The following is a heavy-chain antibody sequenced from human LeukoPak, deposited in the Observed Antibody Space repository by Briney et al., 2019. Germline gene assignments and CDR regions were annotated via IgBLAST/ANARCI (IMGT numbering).Heavy chain of an antibody. CDR3: ALGCGGDCYGLAPTFDY. D-gene: IGHD2-21*02. J-gene: IGHJ4*02. Sequence: GGSLRLSCAASGFTFSSYSMNWVRQAPGKGLEWVSSISSSSSYIYYADSVKGRFTISRDNAKNSLYLQMNSLRAEDTAVDCCALGCGGDCYGLAPTFDYWGQGTLVTVSS. CDR2: ISSSSSYI. V-gene: IGHV3-21*04. CDR1: GFTFSSYS.